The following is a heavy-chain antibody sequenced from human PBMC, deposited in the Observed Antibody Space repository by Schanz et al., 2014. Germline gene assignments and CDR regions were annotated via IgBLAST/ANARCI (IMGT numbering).Heavy chain of an antibody. Sequence: VQLVESGGGVVQPGRSLRLSCAASGFTFSKYGMHWVRQAPGKGLEWVALISYDGSSKNHADSVQGRFTISRDNSKNALYLQMNSLRAEDTALYYCARDTAQSCIGPSCFEYFQHWGQGALVTVSS. CDR3: ARDTAQSCIGPSCFEYFQH. CDR1: GFTFSKYG. D-gene: IGHD2-2*01. V-gene: IGHV3-30*03. CDR2: ISYDGSSK. J-gene: IGHJ1*01.